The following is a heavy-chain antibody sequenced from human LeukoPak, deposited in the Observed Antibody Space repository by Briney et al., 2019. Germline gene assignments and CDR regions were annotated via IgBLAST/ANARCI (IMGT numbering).Heavy chain of an antibody. J-gene: IGHJ5*02. CDR2: ISGFGGRT. CDR3: AKGGHLSMFDP. Sequence: GGSLRLSCAASGFIFWNSAMTWVRQAPGRGLVWVSTISGFGGRTFYADSVEGRFTISRDNSRNTLYLQMNSLRAEDTALYYCAKGGHLSMFDPWGQGTLVTVSS. V-gene: IGHV3-23*01. CDR1: GFIFWNSA. D-gene: IGHD2-21*02.